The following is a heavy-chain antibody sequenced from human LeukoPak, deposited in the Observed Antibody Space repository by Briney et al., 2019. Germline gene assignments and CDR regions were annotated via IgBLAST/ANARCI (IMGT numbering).Heavy chain of an antibody. V-gene: IGHV3-48*04. CDR3: ARDVSGNYFLGTLYYFDY. CDR1: GFTFSSYA. J-gene: IGHJ4*02. D-gene: IGHD1-26*01. Sequence: GGSLRLSCAASGFTFSSYAMSWVRQAPGKGLEWVSYISGTGTAIYYADSVKGRFTISRDNAKNSLYLQMNSLRAEDTAVYYCARDVSGNYFLGTLYYFDYWGQGTLVTVSS. CDR2: ISGTGTAI.